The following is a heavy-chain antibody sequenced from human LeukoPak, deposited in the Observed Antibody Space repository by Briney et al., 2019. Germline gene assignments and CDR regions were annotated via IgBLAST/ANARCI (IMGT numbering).Heavy chain of an antibody. D-gene: IGHD3-22*01. CDR1: GGSISSGSYY. J-gene: IGHJ5*02. CDR3: ARGDYYDSSGYLNWFDP. CDR2: IYTSGST. V-gene: IGHV4-61*02. Sequence: PSETLSLTCTVSGGSISSGSYYWSWIRQPAGKGLEWIGRIYTSGSTYYNPSLKSRVTISVDTSKNQFSLKLSSVTAADTAVYYCARGDYYDSSGYLNWFDPWGQGTLVTVSS.